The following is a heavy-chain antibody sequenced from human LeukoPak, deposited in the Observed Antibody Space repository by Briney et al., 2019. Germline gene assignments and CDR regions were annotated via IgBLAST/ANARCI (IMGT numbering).Heavy chain of an antibody. D-gene: IGHD2-2*01. CDR3: ARGGEYCSSTSCQNWFDP. CDR1: GYTFTSYD. CDR2: MNPNSGNT. V-gene: IGHV1-8*01. Sequence: GASVKVSCKASGYTFTSYDINWVRQATGQGLEWMGWMNPNSGNTGYAQKFQGRVTMTRNTSISTAYMELSSLRSEDTAVYYCARGGEYCSSTSCQNWFDPWGQGTLVTVPS. J-gene: IGHJ5*02.